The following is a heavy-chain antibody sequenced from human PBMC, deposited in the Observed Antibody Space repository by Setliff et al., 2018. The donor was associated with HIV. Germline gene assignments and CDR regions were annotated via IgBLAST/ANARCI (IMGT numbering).Heavy chain of an antibody. CDR3: ARGGHCTAGVCYHYEY. V-gene: IGHV1-18*01. J-gene: IGHJ4*02. Sequence: ASVKVSCKASGGTFDSYAISWVRQAPGQGLEWVGWVSAWDGRTDYSQKVQGRVTMTTDATTSTAYMELRSLTSDDTAVYYCARGGHCTAGVCYHYEYWGQGTQVTVSS. CDR2: VSAWDGRT. D-gene: IGHD2-8*02. CDR1: GGTFDSYA.